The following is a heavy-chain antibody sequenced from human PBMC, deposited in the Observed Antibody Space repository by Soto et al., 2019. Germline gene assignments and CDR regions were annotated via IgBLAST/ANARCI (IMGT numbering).Heavy chain of an antibody. V-gene: IGHV4-31*03. D-gene: IGHD6-6*01. CDR3: ARAGHSSSSEGANWFDP. CDR1: GGSISSGGYY. Sequence: QVQLQESGPGLVKPSQTLSLTCTVSGGSISSGGYYLSWIRQHPGKGLEWIGYIYYSGSTYFNPSLKSRLTISLDTSKNQFSLQLSSVTAADTAVYYCARAGHSSSSEGANWFDPWGQGTLVTVSS. CDR2: IYYSGST. J-gene: IGHJ5*02.